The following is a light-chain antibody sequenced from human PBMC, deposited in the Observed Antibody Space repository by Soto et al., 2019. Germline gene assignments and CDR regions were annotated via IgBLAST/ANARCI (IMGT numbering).Light chain of an antibody. CDR3: QQRRSWQVT. V-gene: IGKV3D-11*02. CDR2: DAS. CDR1: QSINTY. J-gene: IGKJ5*01. Sequence: EIVLTQLPATLSLSHGEGATLSCRASQSINTYLAWYQQKPGQAPRLLIYDASKRATGIPARFSGSGSGTNFTLTISSLEPEDFAVYYCQQRRSWQVTFGHGTLLDIK.